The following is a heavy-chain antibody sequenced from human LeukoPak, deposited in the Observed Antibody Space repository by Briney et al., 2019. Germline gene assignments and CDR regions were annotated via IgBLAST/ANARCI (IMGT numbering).Heavy chain of an antibody. CDR1: GFTFSSYS. V-gene: IGHV3-48*01. D-gene: IGHD5-24*01. Sequence: GSLRLSCAASGFTFSSYSMNWVRQAPGKGLEWVSYISGSSSTIYYADSVKGRFTISRDNAKNSLYVQMNSLRAEDTAIYYCTRVGYIDEGIDYWGQGTLVTVSS. CDR2: ISGSSSTI. CDR3: TRVGYIDEGIDY. J-gene: IGHJ4*02.